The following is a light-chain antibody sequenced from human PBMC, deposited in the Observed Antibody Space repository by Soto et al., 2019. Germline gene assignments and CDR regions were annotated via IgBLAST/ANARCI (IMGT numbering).Light chain of an antibody. J-gene: IGLJ3*02. V-gene: IGLV2-8*01. CDR1: SSDVGGYDL. CDR3: SSYAGSNNVRV. CDR2: EVN. Sequence: QSALTQPPSASGSPGQSVTISCTGTSSDVGGYDLVSWYQQHPGNAPKIMIYEVNRRPSGVPDRVSGSKSGNTASLTVSGLPAEDGADYYTSSYAGSNNVRVFGGGTELTVL.